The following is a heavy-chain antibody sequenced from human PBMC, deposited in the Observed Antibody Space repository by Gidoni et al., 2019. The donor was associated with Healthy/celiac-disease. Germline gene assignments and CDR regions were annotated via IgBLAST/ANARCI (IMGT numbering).Heavy chain of an antibody. CDR3: ARVTPFWSEFGNFDY. CDR1: GGSISSYY. V-gene: IGHV4-59*01. J-gene: IGHJ4*02. Sequence: QVQLQESGPGLVKPSETLSLTCTVSGGSISSYYWSWIRQPQGKGLEWIGYIYYSGSTNYNPALKSRVTISVDTSKNQFSLKLSSVTAADTAVYYCARVTPFWSEFGNFDYWGQGTLVTVSS. CDR2: IYYSGST. D-gene: IGHD3-3*01.